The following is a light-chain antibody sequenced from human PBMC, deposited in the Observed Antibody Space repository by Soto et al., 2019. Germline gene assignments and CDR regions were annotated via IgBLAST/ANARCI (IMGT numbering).Light chain of an antibody. CDR2: DAS. J-gene: IGKJ1*01. Sequence: DIRMTQSPSSLSASVGDRVTLTCRASQTISTFLNWYQHKPGKAPKLLIYDASNLHSGVPSRFSGSGSGTDFTLTISSLQPEDFATYSCQQSFSTPWTFGQGTKVEVK. CDR3: QQSFSTPWT. V-gene: IGKV1-39*01. CDR1: QTISTF.